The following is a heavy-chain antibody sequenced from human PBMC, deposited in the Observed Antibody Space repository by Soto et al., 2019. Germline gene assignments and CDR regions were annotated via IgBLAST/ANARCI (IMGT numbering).Heavy chain of an antibody. Sequence: ESGGGVVQPGRSLRLSCAASGFTFSSHGMHWVRQAPGKGLEWVAAIWHDGSNKYHADSVKGRFTISRDNSKNTLYLQMSSLRAEDTAVYYCAREGYSYVSDYWGQGTLVTVSS. D-gene: IGHD5-18*01. CDR2: IWHDGSNK. CDR3: AREGYSYVSDY. V-gene: IGHV3-33*01. CDR1: GFTFSSHG. J-gene: IGHJ4*02.